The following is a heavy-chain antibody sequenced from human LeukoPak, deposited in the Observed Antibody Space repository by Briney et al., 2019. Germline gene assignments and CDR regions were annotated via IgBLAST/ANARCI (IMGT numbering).Heavy chain of an antibody. CDR3: AREQKYDFWSGYPGDY. V-gene: IGHV3-30-3*01. J-gene: IGHJ4*02. D-gene: IGHD3-3*01. Sequence: GRSLRLSCAASGFTFSSYAMHWVRQAPGKGLEWVAVISYDGSNKYYADSVKGRFTISRDNSKNTLYLQMNSLRAEDTAVYYCAREQKYDFWSGYPGDYWGQGTLVTVSS. CDR1: GFTFSSYA. CDR2: ISYDGSNK.